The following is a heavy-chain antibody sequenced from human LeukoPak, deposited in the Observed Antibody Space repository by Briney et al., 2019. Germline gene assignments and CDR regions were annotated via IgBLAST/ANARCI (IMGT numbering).Heavy chain of an antibody. CDR3: ARARRGWFDP. CDR2: INHSGST. CDR1: GGSFSGYY. Sequence: PSGTLSLTCAVYGGSFSGYYWSWIRQPPGKGLEWSGEINHSGSTNYNPSLTSRVTISVDTSKNQFSLKLSSVPAADPAVYYCARARRGWFDPWGEGTLVTVSS. J-gene: IGHJ5*02. V-gene: IGHV4-34*01. D-gene: IGHD3-10*01.